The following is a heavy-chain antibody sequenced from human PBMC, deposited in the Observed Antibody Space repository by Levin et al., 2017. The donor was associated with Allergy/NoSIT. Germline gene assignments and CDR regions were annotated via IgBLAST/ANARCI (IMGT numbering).Heavy chain of an antibody. CDR3: AREESAVATNAFDI. CDR1: GFTVNNTY. CDR2: IYADGRT. J-gene: IGHJ3*02. V-gene: IGHV3-53*01. D-gene: IGHD4-23*01. Sequence: GGSLRLSCAASGFTVNNTYMTWVRQAPGKGLEWVSVIYADGRTYYADSVKGRFTISRDSSKNTLYLQMNSLRAEDTAVYFCAREESAVATNAFDIWGQGTTVTVSS.